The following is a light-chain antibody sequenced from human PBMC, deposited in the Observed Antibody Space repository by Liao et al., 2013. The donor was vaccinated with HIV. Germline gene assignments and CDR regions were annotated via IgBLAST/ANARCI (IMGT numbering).Light chain of an antibody. Sequence: SYELTQPSSVSVSPGQTARITCSGDALPKQFAYWYQQKPGQSPVLVIYQDSKRPSGIPERFSGSNSGNTATLTISRVEAGDEADYYCQVWDSSSGVFGGGTKLTVL. CDR1: ALPKQF. V-gene: IGLV3-1*01. CDR2: QDS. J-gene: IGLJ3*02. CDR3: QVWDSSSGV.